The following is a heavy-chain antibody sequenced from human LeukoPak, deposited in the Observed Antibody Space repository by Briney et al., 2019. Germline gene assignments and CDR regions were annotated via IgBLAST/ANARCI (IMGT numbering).Heavy chain of an antibody. CDR3: ARVPPLYSSSWYSYFHHYYYYGMDV. CDR1: GYTFTSYD. D-gene: IGHD6-13*01. J-gene: IGHJ6*02. V-gene: IGHV1-8*01. CDR2: MNPNSGNT. Sequence: ASVKVSCKASGYTFTSYDINWVRQATGQGLEWMGWMNPNSGNTGYAQKFQGRVTMTRNTSISTAYMELSSLRSEDTAVYYCARVPPLYSSSWYSYFHHYYYYGMDVWGQGTTVTVSS.